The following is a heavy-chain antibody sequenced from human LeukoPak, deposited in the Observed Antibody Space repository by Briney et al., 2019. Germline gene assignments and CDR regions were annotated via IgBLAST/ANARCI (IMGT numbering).Heavy chain of an antibody. V-gene: IGHV4-59*01. J-gene: IGHJ3*02. CDR3: ARGWRAYYYDSSGYYLNDGFDI. CDR1: GGFISSYY. D-gene: IGHD3-22*01. Sequence: SETLSLTCTVSGGFISSYYWSWIRQPPGKGLEWIGYIYYSGSTNYNPSLKSRVTISVDTSKNQFSLKLSSVTAADTAAYYCARGWRAYYYDSSGYYLNDGFDIWGQGTMVTVSS. CDR2: IYYSGST.